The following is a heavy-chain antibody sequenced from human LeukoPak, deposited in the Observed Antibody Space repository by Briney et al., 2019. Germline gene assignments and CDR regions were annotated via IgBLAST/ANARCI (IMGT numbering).Heavy chain of an antibody. V-gene: IGHV4-4*07. CDR1: DDSISSYY. J-gene: IGHJ3*02. Sequence: SETLSLTRTVSDDSISSYYWSWIRQPAGKGLEWIGRIHITGNTNFNPSLKSRVTMSVDTSKNQFSLKLSSVTAADTAVYYCARVDTGAFDIWGQGTMVTVSS. CDR3: ARVDTGAFDI. CDR2: IHITGNT.